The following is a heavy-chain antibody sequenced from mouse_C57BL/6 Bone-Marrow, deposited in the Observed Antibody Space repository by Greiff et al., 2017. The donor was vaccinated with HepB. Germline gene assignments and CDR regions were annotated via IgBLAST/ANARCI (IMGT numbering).Heavy chain of an antibody. V-gene: IGHV7-1*01. CDR1: GFTFSDFY. Sequence: EVQLVESGGGLVQSGRSLRLSCATSGFTFSDFYMEWVRQAPGKGLEWIAASRNKANDYTTEYSASVKGRFIVSRDTSQSILYLQMNALRAEDTAIYYCARDGGTLRSYWYFDVWGTGTTVTVSS. J-gene: IGHJ1*03. D-gene: IGHD1-1*01. CDR2: SRNKANDYTT. CDR3: ARDGGTLRSYWYFDV.